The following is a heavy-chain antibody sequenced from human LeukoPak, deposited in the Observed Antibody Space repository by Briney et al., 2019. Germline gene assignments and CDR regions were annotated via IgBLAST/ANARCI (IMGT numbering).Heavy chain of an antibody. D-gene: IGHD3-22*01. Sequence: SETLSLTCPVSGYSLSSGFFCDWIRQSPGKGLEWIGSFSHRGGSYHNPSLKSRVTISVDTSKNQFSLKLLSVTAADTAVYYCARAQDFSDSSGPNYLDFWGQGILVTVSS. CDR1: GYSLSSGFF. CDR2: FSHRGGS. J-gene: IGHJ4*02. CDR3: ARAQDFSDSSGPNYLDF. V-gene: IGHV4-38-2*02.